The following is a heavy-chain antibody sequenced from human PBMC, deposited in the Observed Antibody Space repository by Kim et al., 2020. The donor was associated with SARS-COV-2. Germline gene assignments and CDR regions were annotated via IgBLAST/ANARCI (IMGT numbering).Heavy chain of an antibody. CDR2: T. V-gene: IGHV3-23*01. CDR3: AKSGQLDY. Sequence: TNYPGSVKGRFTISSDNSKNTLYLQMNNLRAEDTAVYFCAKSGQLDYWGQGTLVTVSS. D-gene: IGHD5-12*01. J-gene: IGHJ4*02.